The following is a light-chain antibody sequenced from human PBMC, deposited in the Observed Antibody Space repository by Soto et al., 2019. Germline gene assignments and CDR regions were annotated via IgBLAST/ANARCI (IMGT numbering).Light chain of an antibody. CDR2: GAS. CDR3: QQYNSPLVT. J-gene: IGKJ3*01. V-gene: IGKV1-5*01. CDR1: QSISSW. Sequence: DIQMTQSPSTLSASVGDRVTITCRASQSISSWLAWYQRKPGKAPKLLIYGASSLESGVPSRFSGSGSGTEFTLTISSLQPDDFATYYCQQYNSPLVTFGPGTKVDIK.